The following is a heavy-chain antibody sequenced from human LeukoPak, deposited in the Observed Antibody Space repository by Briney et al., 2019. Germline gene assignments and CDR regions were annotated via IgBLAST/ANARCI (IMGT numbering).Heavy chain of an antibody. CDR3: ARDFRPPQH. CDR1: GFTFSNYW. J-gene: IGHJ1*01. CDR2: INQDGSEK. V-gene: IGHV3-7*01. Sequence: GGSLRLSCAASGFTFSNYWMIWVRQAPGKGLERVANINQDGSEKYSVDSVKGRFTISRDNAKNSLYLQMSGLRAEDTAVYYCARDFRPPQHWGQGTLVTVSS.